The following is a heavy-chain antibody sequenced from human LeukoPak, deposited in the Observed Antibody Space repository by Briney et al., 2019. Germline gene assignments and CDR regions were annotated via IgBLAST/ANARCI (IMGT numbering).Heavy chain of an antibody. J-gene: IGHJ4*02. CDR1: GFSFSSNG. CDR3: ARGGYGDDTL. Sequence: GGSLGLSCAASGFSFSSNGMTWVRQAPGKGLEWVSTISGRGDDTYYADSVKGRFTISRDNSKNTLYLQMNSLRAEDTAVYYCARGGYGDDTLWGQGTLVTVSS. D-gene: IGHD4-17*01. CDR2: ISGRGDDT. V-gene: IGHV3-23*01.